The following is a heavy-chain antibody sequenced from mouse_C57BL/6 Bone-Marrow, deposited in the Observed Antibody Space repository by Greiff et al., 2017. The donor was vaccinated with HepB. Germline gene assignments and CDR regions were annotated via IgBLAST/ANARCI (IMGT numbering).Heavy chain of an antibody. D-gene: IGHD2-2*01. CDR1: GFSLTSYG. CDR2: IWGVGST. Sequence: VQGVESGPGLVAPSQSLSITCTVSGFSLTSYGVDWVRQSPGKGLEWLGVIWGVGSTNYNSALKSRLSISKDNSKSQVFLKMNSLQTDDTAMYYCASIWLRRGAWFAYWGQGTLVTVSA. J-gene: IGHJ3*01. CDR3: ASIWLRRGAWFAY. V-gene: IGHV2-6*01.